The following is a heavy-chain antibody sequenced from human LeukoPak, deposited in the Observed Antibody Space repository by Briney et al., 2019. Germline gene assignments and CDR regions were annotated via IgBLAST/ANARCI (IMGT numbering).Heavy chain of an antibody. V-gene: IGHV4-34*01. D-gene: IGHD2-2*01. CDR2: INHSGST. Sequence: SETLSLTCAVYGGSFSGYYWSWIRQPPGKGLEWIGEINHSGSTNYNPSLKSRVTISVDTSKNQFSLKLSSVIAADTAVYYCARARYCSSTSCYYTAFDIWGQGTMVTVSS. CDR1: GGSFSGYY. J-gene: IGHJ3*02. CDR3: ARARYCSSTSCYYTAFDI.